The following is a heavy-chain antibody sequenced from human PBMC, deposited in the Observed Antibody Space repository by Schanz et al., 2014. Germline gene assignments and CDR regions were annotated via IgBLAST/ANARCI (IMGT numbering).Heavy chain of an antibody. CDR3: AKEKEEVAADGSFFDY. D-gene: IGHD6-13*01. CDR1: GITLSGYG. J-gene: IGHJ4*02. V-gene: IGHV3-30*18. CDR2: ISFDGRNT. Sequence: QVQLVESGGGVVQPGRSLRLSCAASGITLSGYGLHWVRQAPGKGLEWVGFISFDGRNTGYAHSVKGRFTISRDNSKNTVNLQMNSLRAEATAVYYCAKEKEEVAADGSFFDYWGQGTLVTVSS.